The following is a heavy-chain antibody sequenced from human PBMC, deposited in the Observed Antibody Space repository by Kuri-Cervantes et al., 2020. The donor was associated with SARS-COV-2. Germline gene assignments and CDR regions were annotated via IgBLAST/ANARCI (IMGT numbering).Heavy chain of an antibody. V-gene: IGHV3-21*01. J-gene: IGHJ5*02. Sequence: GESLKISCAASGFTFSSYSMNWVRQAPGKGLEWVSSISSSSSYIYYADSVKGRFTISRDNAKNSLYLQMNSLRAEDTAVYYCARASITIFGVVIGWFDPWGQGTLVTVSS. CDR3: ARASITIFGVVIGWFDP. D-gene: IGHD3-3*01. CDR2: ISSSSSYI. CDR1: GFTFSSYS.